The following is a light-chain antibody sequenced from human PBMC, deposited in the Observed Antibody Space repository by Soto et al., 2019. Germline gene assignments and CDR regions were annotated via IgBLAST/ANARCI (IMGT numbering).Light chain of an antibody. V-gene: IGKV3D-15*01. CDR2: RAS. Sequence: EIVMTQSPATLSVSPGERVTLSCRASQSVSSNLAWYQQKPAQAPRLLIHRASTRATGVPDRFSGSGSGAEFALTISSLQSEDFAVYYCQQYGEWPPTCGQGTKVEIK. CDR1: QSVSSN. J-gene: IGKJ1*01. CDR3: QQYGEWPPT.